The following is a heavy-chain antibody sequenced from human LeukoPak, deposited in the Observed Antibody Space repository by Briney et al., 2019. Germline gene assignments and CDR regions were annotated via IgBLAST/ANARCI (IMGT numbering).Heavy chain of an antibody. J-gene: IGHJ4*02. D-gene: IGHD3-22*01. V-gene: IGHV3-23*01. CDR2: ISGSGGGT. Sequence: GGSLRLSCEVSGITLSNYGMSWVRQAPGKGLEWVAGISGSGGGTNYAESVKGRFTTSRDNSKNTLYLQMNSLRAEDTAVYFCAKRGVVIRVILVGFHKEAYYFDSWGQGALVSVSS. CDR1: GITLSNYG. CDR3: AKRGVVIRVILVGFHKEAYYFDS.